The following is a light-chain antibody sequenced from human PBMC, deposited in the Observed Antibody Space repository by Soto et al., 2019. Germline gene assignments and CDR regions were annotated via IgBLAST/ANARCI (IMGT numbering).Light chain of an antibody. CDR2: AAY. J-gene: IGKJ4*01. V-gene: IGKV1-9*01. CDR1: QGISNF. Sequence: LQSPPSPSTLSWSVVYIFPINCLASQGISNFLAWYKQKPGKAPKILIYAAYTLQSGVPSRFSGSGSGTDFTLTISSMHPEDLATYYCQQLESYPSTCGGGNKGDIK. CDR3: QQLESYPST.